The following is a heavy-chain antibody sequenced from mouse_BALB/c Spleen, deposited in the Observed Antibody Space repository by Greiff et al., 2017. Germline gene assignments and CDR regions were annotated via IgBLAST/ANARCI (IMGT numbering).Heavy chain of an antibody. V-gene: IGHV1S22*01. CDR2: IYPGSGST. CDR1: GYTFTSYW. CDR3: TTLSYYFDY. J-gene: IGHJ2*01. Sequence: LQQPGSELVRPGASVKLSCKASGYTFTSYWMHWVKQRHGQGLEWIGNIYPGSGSTNYDEKFKSKGTLTVDTSSSTAYMHLSSLTSEDSAVYYCTTLSYYFDYWGQGTTLTVSS.